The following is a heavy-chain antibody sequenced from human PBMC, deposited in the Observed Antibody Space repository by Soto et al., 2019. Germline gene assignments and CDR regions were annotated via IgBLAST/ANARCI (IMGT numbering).Heavy chain of an antibody. D-gene: IGHD1-7*01. CDR2: IKQDGSEK. CDR3: ARDRTAWNSLLDY. V-gene: IGHV3-7*03. J-gene: IGHJ4*02. CDR1: GFTFSSYW. Sequence: EVQLVESGGGLVQPGGSLRLSYAASGFTFSSYWMSWVRQAPGKGLEWVANIKQDGSEKYYVDSVKGRFTISRDNAKNSLYLQMNSLRAEDTAVYYCARDRTAWNSLLDYWGQGTLVTVSS.